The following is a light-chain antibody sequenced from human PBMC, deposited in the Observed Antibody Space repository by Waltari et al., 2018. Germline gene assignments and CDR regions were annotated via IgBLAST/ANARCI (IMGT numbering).Light chain of an antibody. CDR3: STRDSSGNHVL. J-gene: IGLJ3*02. CDR2: GKN. Sequence: SSGLTQDPAVSVAFGQPVRITFQGDCLRTYFATWYQHKQGQAPLLVMYGKNNRPSVIPDRFSGSSSEDTTSLTITGAQAEDAADYFCSTRDSSGNHVLYGGGTKLTVL. V-gene: IGLV3-19*01. CDR1: CLRTYF.